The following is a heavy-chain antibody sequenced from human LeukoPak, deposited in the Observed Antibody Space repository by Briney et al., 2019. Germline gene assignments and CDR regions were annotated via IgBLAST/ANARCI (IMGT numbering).Heavy chain of an antibody. J-gene: IGHJ4*02. CDR1: RFTFDDYA. Sequence: SLRLSCTASRFTFDDYAKSWVRQAPGKGLEWVGFIRTKAYGGTTEYAASVKGRFTISRDDSKSIVYLQMNSLKTAYTAVYYCARELSGSYYDFDYWGQGTLVTVSS. CDR3: ARELSGSYYDFDY. V-gene: IGHV3-49*04. CDR2: IRTKAYGGTT. D-gene: IGHD1-26*01.